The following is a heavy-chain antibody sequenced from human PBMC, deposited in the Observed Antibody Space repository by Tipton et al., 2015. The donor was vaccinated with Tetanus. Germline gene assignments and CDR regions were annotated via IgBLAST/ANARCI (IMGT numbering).Heavy chain of an antibody. D-gene: IGHD4-23*01. V-gene: IGHV3-64*01. CDR1: GFAFSNYP. Sequence: SLRLSCAASGFAFSNYPMHWVRQAPGRGLEYVSSIHTNGGSPLYANSVKGRFTISRDNSKNMLYLQMDSLRGEDMAVYYCTTLSTTVAHGGDYWGQGTLVTVSS. J-gene: IGHJ4*02. CDR2: IHTNGGSP. CDR3: TTLSTTVAHGGDY.